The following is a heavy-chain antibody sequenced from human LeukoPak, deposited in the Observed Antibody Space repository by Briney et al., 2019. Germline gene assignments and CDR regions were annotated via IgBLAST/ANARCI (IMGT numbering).Heavy chain of an antibody. Sequence: GGSLRLSCAASGFTFSGSALHWVRQASGKGLEWVGRIRSTANGYATAYAASVKGRFTISRDDSKNTAYLQMASLKTEDTAVYYCTRNYYGSGSYADFDYLGQGTLVTVSS. J-gene: IGHJ4*02. CDR3: TRNYYGSGSYADFDY. CDR2: IRSTANGYAT. D-gene: IGHD3-10*01. CDR1: GFTFSGSA. V-gene: IGHV3-73*01.